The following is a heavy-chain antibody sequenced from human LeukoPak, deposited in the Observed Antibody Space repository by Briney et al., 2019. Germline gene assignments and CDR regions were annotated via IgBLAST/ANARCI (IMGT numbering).Heavy chain of an antibody. CDR2: IKPDGSDK. D-gene: IGHD5-12*01. CDR1: GFTFSNYW. Sequence: GGSLRLSWAASGFTFSNYWMSWVRQAPGKGLDWVATIKPDGSDKYYVDSVKGRFTISRDNAKNSLSLQMNSPRADDTAVYYCMRGGGSGDSWGQGTLVTVSS. J-gene: IGHJ4*02. V-gene: IGHV3-7*05. CDR3: MRGGGSGDS.